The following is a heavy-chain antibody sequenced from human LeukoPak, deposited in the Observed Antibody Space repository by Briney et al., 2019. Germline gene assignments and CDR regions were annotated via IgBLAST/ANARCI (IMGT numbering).Heavy chain of an antibody. V-gene: IGHV3-7*01. CDR2: IKQDGSEK. J-gene: IGHJ6*02. D-gene: IGHD3-22*01. CDR3: ARDSTTHYYDSSGYLPLYYYYGMDV. Sequence: GGSLRLSCAASGFTFSSYWMSWVRQAPGKGLEWVANIKQDGSEKYYVDSVKGRFTISRDNAKNSLYLQMNSLRAEDTAVYYCARDSTTHYYDSSGYLPLYYYYGMDVWGQGTTVTVSS. CDR1: GFTFSSYW.